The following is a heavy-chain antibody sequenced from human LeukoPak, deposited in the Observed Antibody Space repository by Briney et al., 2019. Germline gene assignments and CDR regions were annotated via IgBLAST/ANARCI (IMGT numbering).Heavy chain of an antibody. CDR1: GFTFDNYA. J-gene: IGHJ4*02. CDR3: AKVRGTYSSGYFFDY. CDR2: MSWNSGYI. D-gene: IGHD6-19*01. Sequence: GGSLRLSCAASGFTFDNYAMHWVRQAPGKGLEWLSIMSWNSGYIGYADSVKGRFTISRDNAKKSLDLQMNSLRAEDTAFYYCAKVRGTYSSGYFFDYWGQGTLVTVSS. V-gene: IGHV3-9*01.